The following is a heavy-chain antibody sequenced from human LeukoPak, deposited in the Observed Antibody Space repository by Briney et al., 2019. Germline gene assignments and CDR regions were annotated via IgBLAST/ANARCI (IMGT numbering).Heavy chain of an antibody. CDR1: GLTFSSYW. CDR2: ISSDGSNK. CDR3: AKDGLGIWSRGYFDY. D-gene: IGHD7-27*01. J-gene: IGHJ4*03. Sequence: GGSLRLSCAASGLTFSSYWMHWVRQAPGKGLEWVAVISSDGSNKFYADSVKGRFTISRDNSKNTVYLQMNSLRAEDTAVYYYAKDGLGIWSRGYFDYWGQGTLVTVSS. V-gene: IGHV3-30*18.